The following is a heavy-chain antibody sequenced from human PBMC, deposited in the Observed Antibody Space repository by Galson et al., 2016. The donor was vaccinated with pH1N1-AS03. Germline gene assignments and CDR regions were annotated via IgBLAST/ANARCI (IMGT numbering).Heavy chain of an antibody. CDR2: IYHSGTT. Sequence: ETLSLTCAVSGDSISSTNWWTWVCQSPGKGLEWIGEIYHSGTTDYNPSLKSRVTISVDTSKNQFSLKLSSVTAADTAVYFCARLYDVWSGYPSFDYWGQGTLVTVSS. D-gene: IGHD3-3*01. V-gene: IGHV4-4*01. J-gene: IGHJ4*02. CDR1: GDSISSTNW. CDR3: ARLYDVWSGYPSFDY.